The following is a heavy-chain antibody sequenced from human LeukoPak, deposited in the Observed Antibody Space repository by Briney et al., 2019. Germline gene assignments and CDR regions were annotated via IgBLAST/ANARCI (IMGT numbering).Heavy chain of an antibody. CDR1: GGTFSSYA. Sequence: SVEVSCKASGGTFSSYAISWARQAPGQGLEWMGRIIPIFGTANYAQKFQGRVTITTDESTSTAYMELSSLRSEDTAVYYCARGRRVGARFDHYYYMDVWGKGTTVTVSS. V-gene: IGHV1-69*05. CDR3: ARGRRVGARFDHYYYMDV. J-gene: IGHJ6*03. CDR2: IIPIFGTA. D-gene: IGHD1-26*01.